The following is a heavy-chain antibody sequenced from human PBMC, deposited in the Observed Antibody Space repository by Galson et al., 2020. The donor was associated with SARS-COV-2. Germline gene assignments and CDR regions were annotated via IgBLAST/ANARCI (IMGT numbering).Heavy chain of an antibody. J-gene: IGHJ6*02. CDR1: GFTFSSYW. Sequence: GESLKISCAASGFTFSSYWMSWVRQAPGKGLEWVANIKQDGSEKYYVDSVKGRFTISRDNAKNSLYLQMNSLRAEDTAVYYCARDLFEGPNGSGSYYYYYGMDVWGQGTTVTVSS. CDR2: IKQDGSEK. CDR3: ARDLFEGPNGSGSYYYYYGMDV. D-gene: IGHD3-10*01. V-gene: IGHV3-7*05.